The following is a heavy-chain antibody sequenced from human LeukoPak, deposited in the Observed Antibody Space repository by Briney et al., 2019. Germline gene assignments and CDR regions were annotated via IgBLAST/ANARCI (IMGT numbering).Heavy chain of an antibody. CDR3: ARVPGKTGFRPYYMDV. CDR1: GGTFSSYA. Sequence: ASVKVSCKASGGTFSSYAISWVRQAPGQGLEWMGGIIPIFGTANYAQKFQGRVTITTDESTSTAYMELSSLRSEDTAVYYCARVPGKTGFRPYYMDVWGKGTTVTVSS. D-gene: IGHD3-9*01. CDR2: IIPIFGTA. V-gene: IGHV1-69*05. J-gene: IGHJ6*03.